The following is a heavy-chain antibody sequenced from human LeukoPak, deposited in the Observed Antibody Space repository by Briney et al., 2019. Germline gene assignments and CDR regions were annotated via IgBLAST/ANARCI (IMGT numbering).Heavy chain of an antibody. D-gene: IGHD5-12*01. CDR3: ARDSQWINYYYYGMDV. J-gene: IGHJ6*02. CDR2: MNPNSGNT. V-gene: IGHV1-8*01. Sequence: ASVKVSCKASGYTFTSYDINWVRQATGQGLEWMGWMNPNSGNTGYAQKFQGRVTMTRNTSISTAYMELSSLRSEDTAVYYCARDSQWINYYYYGMDVWGQGTTVTVSS. CDR1: GYTFTSYD.